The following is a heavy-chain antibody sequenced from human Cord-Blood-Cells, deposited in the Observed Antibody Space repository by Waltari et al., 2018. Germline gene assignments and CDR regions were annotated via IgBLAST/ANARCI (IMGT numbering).Heavy chain of an antibody. CDR1: GFTFSSYE. CDR3: ARARSGYDYYFDY. J-gene: IGHJ4*02. D-gene: IGHD5-12*01. CDR2: ISSSGITI. Sequence: EVQLVESGGGLVQHGGPLRLSCAASGFTFSSYEMNWVRQAPGKGLGWVSYISSSGITIYYADSVNGRFTISRDNAKNSLYLQMNSLRAEDTAVYYCARARSGYDYYFDYWGQGTLVTVSS. V-gene: IGHV3-48*03.